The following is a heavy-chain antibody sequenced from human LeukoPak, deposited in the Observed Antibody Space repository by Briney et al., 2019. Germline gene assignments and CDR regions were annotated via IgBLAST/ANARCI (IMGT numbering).Heavy chain of an antibody. CDR3: ASLSSGAAFDV. V-gene: IGHV4-4*07. Sequence: SETLSLTCTVSGAHISNYYWTWVRQSAAQGLEWIGRLHASESAIYNPSLKSRVTMSIDTSKDQLSLTLTSVTAADSAVYYCASLSSGAAFDVWGQGTVVTVSS. CDR2: LHASESA. D-gene: IGHD3-22*01. J-gene: IGHJ3*01. CDR1: GAHISNYY.